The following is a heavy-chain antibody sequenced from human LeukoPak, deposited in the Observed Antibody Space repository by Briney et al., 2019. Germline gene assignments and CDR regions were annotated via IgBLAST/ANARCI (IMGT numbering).Heavy chain of an antibody. CDR2: ISAYNGNT. CDR1: GYTLTELS. CDR3: ARDWDDYGDY. Sequence: ASVKVSCKVSGYTLTELSMHWVRQAPGQGLEWMGWISAYNGNTNYAQKLQGRVTMTTDTSTSPAYMELRSLRSDDTAVYYCARDWDDYGDYWGQGTLATVSS. V-gene: IGHV1-18*01. D-gene: IGHD1-26*01. J-gene: IGHJ4*02.